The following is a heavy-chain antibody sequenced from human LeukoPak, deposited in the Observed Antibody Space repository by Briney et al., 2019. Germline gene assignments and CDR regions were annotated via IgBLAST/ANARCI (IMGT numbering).Heavy chain of an antibody. D-gene: IGHD3-3*01. CDR2: IYPGDSDT. J-gene: IGHJ4*02. Sequence: GESLKISCKGSGYSFTSYWIAWVRQMPGKGLEWLGIIYPGDSDTTYSPSFQGQVTISADKSISTAYLQWRSLKASDIAMYHCARVGDGYFDYWGQGTLVTVSS. CDR1: GYSFTSYW. CDR3: ARVGDGYFDY. V-gene: IGHV5-51*01.